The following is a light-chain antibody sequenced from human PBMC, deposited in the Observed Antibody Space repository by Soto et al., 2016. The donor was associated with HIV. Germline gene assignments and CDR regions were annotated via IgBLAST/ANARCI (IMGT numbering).Light chain of an antibody. CDR3: QKYDSAPWT. CDR1: QNINNW. CDR2: MTS. J-gene: IGKJ1*01. V-gene: IGKV1-5*03. Sequence: DIQMTQSPSTLSASVGDRVTITCRASQNINNWLAWYQQKPGKVPKLLIYMTSTLETGVPSRFSGSGSGTEFTLTINGLQPEDVATYYCQKYDSAPWTFGQGTTVEIK.